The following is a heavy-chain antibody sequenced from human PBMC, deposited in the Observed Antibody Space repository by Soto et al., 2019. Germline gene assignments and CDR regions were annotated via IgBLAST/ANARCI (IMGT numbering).Heavy chain of an antibody. J-gene: IGHJ4*02. CDR3: ARLGITGTTRAFDY. D-gene: IGHD1-7*01. CDR2: IYHSGST. CDR1: GGSISSSNW. Sequence: LSLTCAVSGGSISSSNWWSWVRQPPGKGLEWIGEIYHSGSTNYNPSLKSRVTISVDKSKNQFSLKLSSVTAADTAVYYCARLGITGTTRAFDYWGQGTLVTVSS. V-gene: IGHV4-4*02.